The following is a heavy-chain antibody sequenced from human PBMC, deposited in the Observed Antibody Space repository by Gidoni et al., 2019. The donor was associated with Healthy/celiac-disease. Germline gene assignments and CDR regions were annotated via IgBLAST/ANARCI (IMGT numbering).Heavy chain of an antibody. CDR3: ARGGRWILTGYYPKGMDV. CDR1: GGTFRSYA. Sequence: QVQLVQSGAEVKKPGSSVKVSCKASGGTFRSYAISWVRQAPGQGLEWMGGIIPIFGTANYAQKFQGRVTITADESTSTAYMELSSLRSEDTAVYYWARGGRWILTGYYPKGMDVWGQGTTVTVSS. V-gene: IGHV1-69*01. CDR2: IIPIFGTA. J-gene: IGHJ6*02. D-gene: IGHD3-9*01.